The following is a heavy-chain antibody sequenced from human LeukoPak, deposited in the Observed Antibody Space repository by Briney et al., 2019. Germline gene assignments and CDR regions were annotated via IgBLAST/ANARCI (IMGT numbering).Heavy chain of an antibody. Sequence: GGSLRLSCAASGFTFSSYAMSWVRQAPGKGLEWVSAITNGGGTTYYADSVKGRFTISRDNSKNTLYQQMISLRAEDTAVYYCARDPPHVSWLSDYWGQGTLVTVSS. J-gene: IGHJ4*02. CDR3: ARDPPHVSWLSDY. V-gene: IGHV3-23*01. CDR2: ITNGGGTT. D-gene: IGHD3-16*01. CDR1: GFTFSSYA.